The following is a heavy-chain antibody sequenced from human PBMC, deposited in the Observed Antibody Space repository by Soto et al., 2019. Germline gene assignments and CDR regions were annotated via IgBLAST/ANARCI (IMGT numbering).Heavy chain of an antibody. CDR2: INHSGST. Sequence: QVQLQQWGAGLLKPSETLSLTCAVYGGSFSGYYWSWIRQPPGKGLEWIGEINHSGSTNYNPSLKSRVTISVDTSKNQFSLKLSSVTAADTAVYCCARGYCSSTSCKGNYYYYMDVWGKGTTVTVSS. CDR3: ARGYCSSTSCKGNYYYYMDV. V-gene: IGHV4-34*01. J-gene: IGHJ6*03. D-gene: IGHD2-2*01. CDR1: GGSFSGYY.